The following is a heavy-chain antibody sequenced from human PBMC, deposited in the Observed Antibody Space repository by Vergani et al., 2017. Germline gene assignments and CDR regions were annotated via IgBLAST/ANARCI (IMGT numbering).Heavy chain of an antibody. CDR2: ISYDGSNK. D-gene: IGHD5-24*01. CDR1: GFTFSSYG. V-gene: IGHV3-30*18. Sequence: QVQLVESGGGVVQPGRSLRLSCAASGFTFSSYGMHWVRQAPGKGLEWVAVISYDGSNKYYADSVKGRFTISRDNSKNTLYLQMNSLRAEDTAVYYCAKVRRMGRATIRQFVDYWGQGTLVTVSS. CDR3: AKVRRMGRATIRQFVDY. J-gene: IGHJ4*02.